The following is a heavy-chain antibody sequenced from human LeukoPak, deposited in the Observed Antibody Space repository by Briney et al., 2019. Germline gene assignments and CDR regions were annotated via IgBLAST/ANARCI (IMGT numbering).Heavy chain of an antibody. Sequence: GGSLRLSCAASGFTVSSNYMSWVRQAPGKGLEWVSEIYSDGSTYYAASVKGRFSISRDNAKNSLYLQMNSLRAEDTAVYYCARGYYDILTGGFDYWGQGTLVTVSS. J-gene: IGHJ4*02. CDR2: IYSDGST. D-gene: IGHD3-9*01. V-gene: IGHV3-53*01. CDR1: GFTVSSNY. CDR3: ARGYYDILTGGFDY.